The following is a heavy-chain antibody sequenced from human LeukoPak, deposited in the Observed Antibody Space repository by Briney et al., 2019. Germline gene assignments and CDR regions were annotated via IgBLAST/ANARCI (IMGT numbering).Heavy chain of an antibody. V-gene: IGHV1-69*13. CDR1: GGTFSSYA. CDR3: ARDSSEFRCLIFH. D-gene: IGHD3-9*01. Sequence: WASVKVSCKASGGTFSSYAINWVRQAPGQGLKWMGGVTPMFGTAKYAQKFQGRVTITADESTSTAYMALSSLRSEDTAVYYCARDSSEFRCLIFHWGQGTLVTVSS. CDR2: VTPMFGTA. J-gene: IGHJ1*01.